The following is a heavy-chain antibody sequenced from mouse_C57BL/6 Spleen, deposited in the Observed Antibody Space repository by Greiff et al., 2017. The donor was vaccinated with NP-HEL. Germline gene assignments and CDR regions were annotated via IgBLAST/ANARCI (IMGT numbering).Heavy chain of an antibody. CDR2: IWSGGST. CDR3: ASNYAMDY. Sequence: VKLVESGPGLVQPSQSLSITCTVSGFSLTSYGVHWVRQSPGKGLEWLGVIWSGGSTDYNAAFISRLSISKDNSKSQVFFKMNSLQADDTAIYYCASNYAMDYWGQGTSVTVSS. CDR1: GFSLTSYG. J-gene: IGHJ4*01. V-gene: IGHV2-2*01.